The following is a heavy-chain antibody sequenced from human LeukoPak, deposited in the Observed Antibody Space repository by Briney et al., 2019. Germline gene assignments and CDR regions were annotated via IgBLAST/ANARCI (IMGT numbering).Heavy chain of an antibody. D-gene: IGHD5-24*01. J-gene: IGHJ4*02. CDR2: IYYSGST. CDR1: GGSISSYY. V-gene: IGHV4-59*01. CDR3: ARGDGYNWRYFDY. Sequence: SETLSLTCTVSGGSISSYYWSWVRQPPGKGLEWIGYIYYSGSTNYTPSLTSRVTISVDTSKNQFSLKLSSVTAADTAVYYCARGDGYNWRYFDYWGQGTLVTVSS.